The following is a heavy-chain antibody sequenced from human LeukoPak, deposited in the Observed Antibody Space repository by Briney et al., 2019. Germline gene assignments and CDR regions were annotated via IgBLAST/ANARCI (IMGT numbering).Heavy chain of an antibody. CDR3: ARRSLWFGELSLYYFDY. J-gene: IGHJ4*02. V-gene: IGHV4-39*01. Sequence: PSETLSLTCTVSGGSISSSGYYWGWIRQPPGKGLEWIGSIYYSGSTYYNPSLKSRVTISVDTSKNQFSLKLSSVTAADRAVYYCARRSLWFGELSLYYFDYWGQGTLVTVSS. CDR2: IYYSGST. CDR1: GGSISSSGYY. D-gene: IGHD3-10*01.